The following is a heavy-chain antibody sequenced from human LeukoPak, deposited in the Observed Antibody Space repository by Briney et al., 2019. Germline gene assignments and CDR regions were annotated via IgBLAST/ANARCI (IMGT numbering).Heavy chain of an antibody. D-gene: IGHD3-10*01. CDR3: ARDPITMVPGLVNYGMDV. V-gene: IGHV4-30-4*01. CDR1: GGSISSGDYY. Sequence: PSQTLSLTCTVSGGSISSGDYYWSWIRQPPGKGLEWIGYIYYSGSTYYNPSLKSRVTISVDTSKNQFSLKLSSVTAADTAVYYCARDPITMVPGLVNYGMDVWGKGTTVTVSS. J-gene: IGHJ6*04. CDR2: IYYSGST.